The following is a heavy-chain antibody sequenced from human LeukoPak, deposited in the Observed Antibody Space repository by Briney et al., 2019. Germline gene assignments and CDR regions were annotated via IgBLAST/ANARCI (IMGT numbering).Heavy chain of an antibody. CDR3: ARAGGSSWYSGDPFDY. J-gene: IGHJ4*02. CDR1: GGSISSSSYY. D-gene: IGHD6-13*01. Sequence: PSETLSLSCTVSGGSISSSSYYWGWIRQPPGKGLEWIGYIYYSGSTNYNPSLKSRVTISVDTSKNQFSLKLSSVTAADTAVYYCARAGGSSWYSGDPFDYWGQGTLVTVSS. V-gene: IGHV4-61*05. CDR2: IYYSGST.